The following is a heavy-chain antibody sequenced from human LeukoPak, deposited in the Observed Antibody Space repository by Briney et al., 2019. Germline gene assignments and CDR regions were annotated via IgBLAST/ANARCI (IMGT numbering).Heavy chain of an antibody. V-gene: IGHV3-9*01. CDR3: AKDIGYFDWLLPDY. D-gene: IGHD3-9*01. Sequence: GGSLRLSCAASGFTFDDYAMHWVRQAPGKGLEWVSGISWNSGSIGYADSVKGRFTISRDNAKNSLYLQMNSLRAEDTALYYCAKDIGYFDWLLPDYWGQGTLVTVSS. CDR1: GFTFDDYA. J-gene: IGHJ4*02. CDR2: ISWNSGSI.